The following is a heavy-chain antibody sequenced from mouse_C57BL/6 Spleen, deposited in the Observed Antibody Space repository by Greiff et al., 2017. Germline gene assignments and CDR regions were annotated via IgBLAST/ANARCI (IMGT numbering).Heavy chain of an antibody. CDR1: GFNIKDDY. Sequence: EVMLVESGAELVRPGASVKLSCTASGFNIKDDYMHWVKQRPEQGLEWIGWIDPENGDTEYASKFQGKATITADTSSNTAYLQLSSLTSEDTAVYYCTRGLRGYWGQGTTLTVSS. CDR2: IDPENGDT. J-gene: IGHJ2*01. V-gene: IGHV14-4*01. D-gene: IGHD1-1*01. CDR3: TRGLRGY.